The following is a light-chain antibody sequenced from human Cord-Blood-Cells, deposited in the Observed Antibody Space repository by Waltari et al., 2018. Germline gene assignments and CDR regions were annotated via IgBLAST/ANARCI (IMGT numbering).Light chain of an antibody. J-gene: IGKJ4*01. V-gene: IGKV1-39*01. CDR3: QQSYSTPLT. CDR2: AAS. Sequence: DIQMTQSPSSLSASVGDRVTITCRASQSISSYLNWYQQKPGKAPKPLIYAASSLQSGVPSRFSGSGSGTDLTLTISSLQPEDFATYYCQQSYSTPLTFGGGTK. CDR1: QSISSY.